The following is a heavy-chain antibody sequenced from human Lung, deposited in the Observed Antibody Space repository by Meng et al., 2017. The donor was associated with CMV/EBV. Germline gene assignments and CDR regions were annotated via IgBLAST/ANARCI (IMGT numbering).Heavy chain of an antibody. Sequence: SETXSLXCTLSLGSISSGSYYWGWLRQPPGKGLEWIGSIHYTGSTNYNPSLKTRVSISEDTSKNEFSLTLTSVTAADTAVYYCARTQWHVGYFDNWGQGTLVTVSS. CDR3: ARTQWHVGYFDN. J-gene: IGHJ4*02. V-gene: IGHV4-39*07. CDR1: LGSISSGSYY. CDR2: IHYTGST. D-gene: IGHD6-19*01.